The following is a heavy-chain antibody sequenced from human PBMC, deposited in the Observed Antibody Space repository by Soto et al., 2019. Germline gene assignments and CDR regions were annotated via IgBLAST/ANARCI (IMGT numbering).Heavy chain of an antibody. CDR1: GGSISSYY. D-gene: IGHD3-10*01. V-gene: IGHV4-59*12. Sequence: SETLSLTCTVSGGSISSYYWSWIRQPPGKALEWIGYIYHSGSTNYNPSLKSRVTISVDTSKNQFSLQLNSVTPEDTAVYYCARDPGDRSWYFDLWGRGTLVTVSS. J-gene: IGHJ2*01. CDR2: IYHSGST. CDR3: ARDPGDRSWYFDL.